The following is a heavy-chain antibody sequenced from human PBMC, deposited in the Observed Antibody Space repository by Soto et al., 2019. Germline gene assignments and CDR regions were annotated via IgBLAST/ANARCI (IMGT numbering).Heavy chain of an antibody. D-gene: IGHD6-13*01. J-gene: IGHJ4*02. CDR1: GYSFTSYW. Sequence: PGESLKISCKGSGYSFTSYWISWVRQMPGKGLEWMGRIDPSDSYTNYSPSFQGHVTISADKSISTAYMELSSLRSEDTAVYYCARGMVSSGWFLAYWGQGTLVTVSS. CDR2: IDPSDSYT. CDR3: ARGMVSSGWFLAY. V-gene: IGHV5-10-1*01.